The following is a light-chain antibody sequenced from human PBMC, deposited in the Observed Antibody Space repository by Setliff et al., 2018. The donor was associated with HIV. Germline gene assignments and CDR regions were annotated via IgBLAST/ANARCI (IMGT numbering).Light chain of an antibody. Sequence: QSVLTQPASVSGSPGQSITISCTGTSSDVGASDSVSWYQQHPGEAPKLIIYDVYNRPSEDSYRFSGSKSGNTASLAISGLQAADDADYYCHSYTSSGSGVFGTGTKGTVL. CDR2: DVY. CDR1: SSDVGASDS. V-gene: IGLV2-14*03. J-gene: IGLJ1*01. CDR3: HSYTSSGSGV.